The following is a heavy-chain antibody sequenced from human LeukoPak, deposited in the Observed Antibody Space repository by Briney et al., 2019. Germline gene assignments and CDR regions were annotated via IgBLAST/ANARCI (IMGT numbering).Heavy chain of an antibody. V-gene: IGHV1-2*02. D-gene: IGHD3-22*01. CDR2: INPNSGGT. CDR1: GYTFSDYY. Sequence: ASVKVSCKASGYTFSDYYVHWVRQTPGQGLEWMGWINPNSGGTNYAQKFQGRVTMTRDTSTSTVYMELSSLRSEDTAVYYCARDLYDSSGSYPDYWGQGTLVTVSS. J-gene: IGHJ4*02. CDR3: ARDLYDSSGSYPDY.